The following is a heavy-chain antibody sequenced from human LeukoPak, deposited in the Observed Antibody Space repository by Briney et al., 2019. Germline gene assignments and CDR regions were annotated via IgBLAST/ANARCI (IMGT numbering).Heavy chain of an antibody. Sequence: ASVXVSCKASGYTFTNYAFSWVRQAPGQGLEWMGWISAYNGNTNYAQTLHGRVTMTTDTSTSTVYMELRSLRSDDTAVYYCARDVGEGFCSGGSCSDYWGQGTLVTVSS. V-gene: IGHV1-18*01. CDR1: GYTFTNYA. CDR3: ARDVGEGFCSGGSCSDY. CDR2: ISAYNGNT. J-gene: IGHJ4*02. D-gene: IGHD2-15*01.